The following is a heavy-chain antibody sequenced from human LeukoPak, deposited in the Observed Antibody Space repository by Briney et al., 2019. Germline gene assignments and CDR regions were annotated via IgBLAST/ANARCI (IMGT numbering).Heavy chain of an antibody. D-gene: IGHD1-26*01. CDR1: GGSISSYY. J-gene: IGHJ4*02. CDR2: LYPSGST. CDR3: AGGHYPLEY. Sequence: SETLSLTCTVSGGSISSYYWSWIRQPPGKGLEWIGLLYPSGSTNYNPSLKSRVTISVDTSRTQFSLKLSSMTAADTAAYYCAGGHYPLEYWGRGTLVTVSS. V-gene: IGHV4-59*01.